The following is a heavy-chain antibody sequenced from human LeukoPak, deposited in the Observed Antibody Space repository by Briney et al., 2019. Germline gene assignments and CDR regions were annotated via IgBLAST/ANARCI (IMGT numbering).Heavy chain of an antibody. D-gene: IGHD2-15*01. Sequence: GGSLRPSCAASGFIFSHYWMSWVRQAPGKGLEWVANIKPDGSDKDYIDSVKGRFTVSRDNAKNSLYLQMDSLRAEDTAVYYCARKDMWAFDMWGQGTMVTVSS. J-gene: IGHJ3*02. CDR3: ARKDMWAFDM. CDR1: GFIFSHYW. V-gene: IGHV3-7*01. CDR2: IKPDGSDK.